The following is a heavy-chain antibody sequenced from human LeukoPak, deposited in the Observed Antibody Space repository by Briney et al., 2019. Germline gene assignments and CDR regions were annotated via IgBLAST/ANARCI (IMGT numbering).Heavy chain of an antibody. V-gene: IGHV3-23*01. D-gene: IGHD1-1*01. J-gene: IGHJ4*02. CDR1: GFTFNIYT. Sequence: PGGSLRLSCAASGFTFNIYTMYWVRQAPGKGLEWVSGIRHSDGNTYYADSVKGRFTISSDKSKNILFLQVNSLRAEDTALYYCAKGQETESRLDSWGQGTLVTVSS. CDR2: IRHSDGNT. CDR3: AKGQETESRLDS.